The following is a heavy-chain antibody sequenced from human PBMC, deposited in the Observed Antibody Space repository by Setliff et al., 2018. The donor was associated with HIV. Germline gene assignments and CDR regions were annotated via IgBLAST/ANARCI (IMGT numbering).Heavy chain of an antibody. CDR1: GYAFTSFY. V-gene: IGHV1-46*01. Sequence: GASVKVSCKASGYAFTSFYLHWVRQAPGQGLEWMAIVNPSGGDTSYAEKFQDRVTMTSDTSTSTVYMDLSGLGSEDTAVYYCARALYTNLAHFDYWGQGTLVTVSS. CDR3: ARALYTNLAHFDY. D-gene: IGHD2-2*02. CDR2: VNPSGGDT. J-gene: IGHJ4*02.